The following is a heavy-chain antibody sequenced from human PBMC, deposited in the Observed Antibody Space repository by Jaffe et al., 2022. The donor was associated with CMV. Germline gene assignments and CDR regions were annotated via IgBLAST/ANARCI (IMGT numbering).Heavy chain of an antibody. Sequence: QVQLQESGPGLVKPSETLSLTCTVSGGSISSYYWSWIRQPPGKGLEWIGYIYYSGSTNYNPSLKSRVTISVDTSKNQFSLKLSSVTAADTAVYYCARVQVAGMVAYMDVWGKGTTVTVSS. CDR1: GGSISSYY. D-gene: IGHD6-19*01. CDR2: IYYSGST. J-gene: IGHJ6*03. V-gene: IGHV4-59*01. CDR3: ARVQVAGMVAYMDV.